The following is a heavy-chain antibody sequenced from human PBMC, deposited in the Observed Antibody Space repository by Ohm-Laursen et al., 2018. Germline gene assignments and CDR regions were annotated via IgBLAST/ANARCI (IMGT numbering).Heavy chain of an antibody. CDR3: ASGWLVHYFDF. V-gene: IGHV4-39*01. CDR1: GGSISSTGYY. D-gene: IGHD6-19*01. Sequence: SDTLSLTCAVAGGSISSTGYYWGWIRQPPGRGLEWIGTIYYRANTYYNPSLRSRVTISVDTSKNQFSLRLSSVTAADTALYYCASGWLVHYFDFWGQGTLVTVSS. J-gene: IGHJ4*02. CDR2: IYYRANT.